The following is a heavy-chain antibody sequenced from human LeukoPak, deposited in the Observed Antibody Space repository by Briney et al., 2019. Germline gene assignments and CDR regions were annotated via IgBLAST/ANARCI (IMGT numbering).Heavy chain of an antibody. Sequence: GGSLRLSCAASGFTFSSYEMSWVRQAPGKGLEWVSYISSSGSTIYFADSMKGRFTTSRDNAKNSLYLLMNSLRAEDTAVYYCARDRGYSYGYPFDYWGQGTLVTVSS. CDR2: ISSSGSTI. J-gene: IGHJ4*02. D-gene: IGHD5-18*01. CDR1: GFTFSSYE. V-gene: IGHV3-48*03. CDR3: ARDRGYSYGYPFDY.